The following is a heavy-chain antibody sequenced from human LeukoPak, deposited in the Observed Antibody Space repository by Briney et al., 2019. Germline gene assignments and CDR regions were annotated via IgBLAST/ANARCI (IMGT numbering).Heavy chain of an antibody. CDR3: AKGNGEYYYDSTAYRDGYRDGYFDY. D-gene: IGHD3-22*01. Sequence: GGSLRLSCAASGFTFSSYAMSWVRQAPGKGLEWVSGISGSGGSTSYADSVKGRFTISRDNSKNMLYLQVNSLRAEDTAVYYCAKGNGEYYYDSTAYRDGYRDGYFDYWGQGALVTVSS. CDR2: ISGSGGST. CDR1: GFTFSSYA. J-gene: IGHJ4*02. V-gene: IGHV3-23*01.